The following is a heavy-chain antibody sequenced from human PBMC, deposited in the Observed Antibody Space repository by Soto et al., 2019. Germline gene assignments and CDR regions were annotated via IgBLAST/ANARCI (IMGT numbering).Heavy chain of an antibody. J-gene: IGHJ4*02. Sequence: QVQLVQSGAEVKKPGSSVKVSCKASGGTFSSYTISWVRQAPGQGLEWMGRIIPIHGIANYAQKFQGRVTITADKFTSRAYMELSSLRSEDTVVYYCAREVVEGGGRGCYYYDYWGQGSLVTVSS. V-gene: IGHV1-69*08. D-gene: IGHD3-16*01. CDR1: GGTFSSYT. CDR2: IIPIHGIA. CDR3: AREVVEGGGRGCYYYDY.